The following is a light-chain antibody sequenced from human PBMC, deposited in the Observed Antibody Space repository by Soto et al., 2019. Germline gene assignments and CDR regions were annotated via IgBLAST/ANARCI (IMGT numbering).Light chain of an antibody. Sequence: NHSKKVGDRVTITCRADQSITSRLAWCQQQPGKAPSLLIYDATNLQPGVPSRFSGSGSGTEFTLTISSLLPDDFAAYYCQQQYGYSRSFGQRTKVDIK. V-gene: IGKV1-5*01. CDR3: QQQYGYSRS. J-gene: IGKJ2*01. CDR1: QSITSR. CDR2: DAT.